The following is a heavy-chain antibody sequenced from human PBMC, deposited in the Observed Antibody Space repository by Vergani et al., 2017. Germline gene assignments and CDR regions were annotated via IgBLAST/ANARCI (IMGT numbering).Heavy chain of an antibody. D-gene: IGHD5-18*01. J-gene: IGHJ5*02. CDR3: ARDGYSYGQKWFDP. Sequence: EVQLVESGGGLVQPGGSLRLSCAASGFTFSSYAMNWVRQAPGKGLEWISYITSSSSTIYYADSVKGRFTISRDNAKNSLYLQMNSLRDEDTAVYYCARDGYSYGQKWFDPWGQGTLVTVSS. V-gene: IGHV3-48*02. CDR2: ITSSSSTI. CDR1: GFTFSSYA.